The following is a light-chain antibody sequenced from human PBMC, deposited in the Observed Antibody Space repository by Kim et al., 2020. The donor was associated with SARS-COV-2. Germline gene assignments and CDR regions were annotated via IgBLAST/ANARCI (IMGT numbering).Light chain of an antibody. CDR1: QDINTY. Sequence: DIQMTQSPSSLSASVGDRVTITCRASQDINTYLAWFQQKPGQAPKSLIYGASSLQSGVPSRFSGNGSGTDFSLTISSLQPEDFSTYFGQQYDSYPITFGQGTRLEIK. V-gene: IGKV1-16*01. J-gene: IGKJ5*01. CDR3: QQYDSYPIT. CDR2: GAS.